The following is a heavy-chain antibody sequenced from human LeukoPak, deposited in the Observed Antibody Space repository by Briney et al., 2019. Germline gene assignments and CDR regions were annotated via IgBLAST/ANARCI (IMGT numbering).Heavy chain of an antibody. V-gene: IGHV4-4*07. J-gene: IGHJ5*02. CDR1: GGSISSYY. Sequence: PSETLSLTCTVSGGSISSYYWSWIRQPAGKGLEWIGRIYTSGSTNYNPSLKSRVTMSVDTSKNQFSLKLSSVTAADTAVYYCARDALRITIFGVVTNWFDPWGQGTLVDVSS. CDR3: ARDALRITIFGVVTNWFDP. D-gene: IGHD3-3*01. CDR2: IYTSGST.